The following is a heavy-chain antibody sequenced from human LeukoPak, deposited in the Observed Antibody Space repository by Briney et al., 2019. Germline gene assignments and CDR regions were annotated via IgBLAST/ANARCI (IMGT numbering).Heavy chain of an antibody. V-gene: IGHV3-21*04. Sequence: GSLRLSCAASGFTFSSYSMNWVRQAPGKGLEWVSSISSSSTYIYYADSVKGRFTISRDNSKNLVYLQMTSLRAEDTAIYYCATRIVPTVGFDTWGQGTLVTVSS. J-gene: IGHJ4*02. CDR1: GFTFSSYS. D-gene: IGHD5-12*01. CDR3: ATRIVPTVGFDT. CDR2: ISSSSTYI.